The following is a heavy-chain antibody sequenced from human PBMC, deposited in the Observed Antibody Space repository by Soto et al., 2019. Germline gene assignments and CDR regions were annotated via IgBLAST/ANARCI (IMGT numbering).Heavy chain of an antibody. CDR1: VGSITGYH. Sequence: SETLSLTCNVSVGSITGYHWSWIRQPPGKGLEWIGYISNSGSTNYNPSLESRVTISVETSKNQISLNLIFVTAADTAVYYCAATPRYWGQGTLVTVSS. CDR2: ISNSGST. J-gene: IGHJ4*02. V-gene: IGHV4-59*01. CDR3: AATPRY.